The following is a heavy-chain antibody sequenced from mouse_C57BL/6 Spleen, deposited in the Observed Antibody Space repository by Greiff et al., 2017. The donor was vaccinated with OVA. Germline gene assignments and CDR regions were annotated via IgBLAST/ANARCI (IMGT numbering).Heavy chain of an antibody. CDR2: ISSGSSTI. Sequence: EVKVVESGGGLVKPGGSLKLSCAASGFTFSDYGMHWVRQAPEKGLEWVAYISSGSSTIYYADIVKGRFTISRDNAKNTLFLQMTSLRSEDTAMYYCARNPWYFDVWGTGTTVTVSS. CDR1: GFTFSDYG. V-gene: IGHV5-17*01. CDR3: ARNPWYFDV. J-gene: IGHJ1*03.